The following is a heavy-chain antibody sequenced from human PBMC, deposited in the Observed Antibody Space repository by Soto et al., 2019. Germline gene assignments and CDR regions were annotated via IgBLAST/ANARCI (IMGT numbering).Heavy chain of an antibody. D-gene: IGHD6-6*01. Sequence: ASAKVSCKASGGTFSSYAISWVRQAPGQGLEWMGGIIPIFGTANYAQKFQGRVTITADESTSTAYMELSSLRSEDTAVYYCARSIAARHPFDYWGQGTLVTVSS. CDR2: IIPIFGTA. V-gene: IGHV1-69*13. J-gene: IGHJ4*02. CDR1: GGTFSSYA. CDR3: ARSIAARHPFDY.